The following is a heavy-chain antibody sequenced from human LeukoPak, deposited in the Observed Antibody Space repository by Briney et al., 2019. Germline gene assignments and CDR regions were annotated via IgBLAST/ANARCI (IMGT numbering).Heavy chain of an antibody. J-gene: IGHJ3*02. CDR2: ISTSSTTI. CDR1: GFTFSDYY. D-gene: IGHD3-10*01. CDR3: ARDRAWASDI. Sequence: GGSLRLSCAASGFTFSDYYMSWIRQAPGKGLEWVSYISTSSTTILYADSVKGRFTISRDNAKNSLYLQMNSLRDEDTAVYYCARDRAWASDIWGQGTMVTVSS. V-gene: IGHV3-11*04.